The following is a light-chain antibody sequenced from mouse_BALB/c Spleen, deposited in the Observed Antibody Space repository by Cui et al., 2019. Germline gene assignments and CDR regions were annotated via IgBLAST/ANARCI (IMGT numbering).Light chain of an antibody. CDR2: RAN. CDR3: LQYDEFPYT. CDR1: QDINSY. Sequence: DIKMTQSPSSMYESLGERVTITCKASQDINSYLSWFQQKPGKSPKTLIYRANRLVDGVPSRFSGSRSGQDYSLTISSLEYEDMGIYYCLQYDEFPYTFGGGTKLEIK. V-gene: IGKV14-111*01. J-gene: IGKJ2*01.